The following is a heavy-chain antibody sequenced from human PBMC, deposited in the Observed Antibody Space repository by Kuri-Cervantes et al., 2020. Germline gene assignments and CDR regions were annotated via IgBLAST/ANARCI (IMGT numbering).Heavy chain of an antibody. J-gene: IGHJ5*02. CDR1: GAXFSSGGYS. Sequence: LRLXCAVSGAXFSSGGYSWXWIRQSPGKGLEWIGYXXHSGSAYYNPSLKSRVSISLDRSKNQFSLXLSSVTAADXXXYYCARMXXXLSGFDPWGQGTPVTVSS. D-gene: IGHD3-10*01. CDR3: ARMXXXLSGFDP. CDR2: XXHSGSA. V-gene: IGHV4-30-2*06.